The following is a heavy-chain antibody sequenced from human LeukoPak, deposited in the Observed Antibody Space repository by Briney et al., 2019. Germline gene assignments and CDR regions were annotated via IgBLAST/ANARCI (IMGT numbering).Heavy chain of an antibody. Sequence: GGSLRLSCAASGFTFSSYAMSWVRQAPGKGLEWVSAISGSGGSTYYADSVKGRFTISRDNSKNTLYLQMNSLRPEDTAVYYCARDRAPSGWYDYWGQGTLVTVSS. V-gene: IGHV3-23*01. CDR2: ISGSGGST. CDR1: GFTFSSYA. J-gene: IGHJ4*02. CDR3: ARDRAPSGWYDY. D-gene: IGHD6-19*01.